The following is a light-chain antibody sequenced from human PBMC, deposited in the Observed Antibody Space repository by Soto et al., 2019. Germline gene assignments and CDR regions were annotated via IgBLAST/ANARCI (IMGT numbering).Light chain of an antibody. CDR3: LLSYSGARV. J-gene: IGLJ3*02. CDR1: TGAVTSGHY. V-gene: IGLV7-46*01. Sequence: QAVVTQEPSLTVSPGGTVTLTCGSSTGAVTSGHYPYWFQQKPGQAPRTLMHDTSNKHSWTPARFSGSLLGGKAALTLSGAQPEDEAEYYCLLSYSGARVFGGGTKLTVL. CDR2: DTS.